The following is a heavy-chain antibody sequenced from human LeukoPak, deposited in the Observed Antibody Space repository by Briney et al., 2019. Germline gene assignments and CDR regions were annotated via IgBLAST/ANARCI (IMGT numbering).Heavy chain of an antibody. CDR3: ARGRLSYSSSWYFFVY. CDR2: INHSGST. CDR1: GGSFSGYY. V-gene: IGHV4-34*01. Sequence: ASETLSLTCAVYGGSFSGYYWSWIRQPPGKGLEWIGEINHSGSTNYNPSLKSRVTISVDTSKNQFSLKLSSVTAADTAVYYCARGRLSYSSSWYFFVYWGQGTLVTVSS. D-gene: IGHD6-13*01. J-gene: IGHJ4*02.